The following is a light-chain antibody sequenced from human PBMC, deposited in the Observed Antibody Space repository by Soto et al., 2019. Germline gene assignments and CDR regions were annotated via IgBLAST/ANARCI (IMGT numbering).Light chain of an antibody. V-gene: IGKV3-20*01. CDR1: QSVLSSY. J-gene: IGKJ1*01. CDR2: VAS. CDR3: QQYGSSPWT. Sequence: EIVLTQSPGTLSLSPGERATLSCRASQSVLSSYLAWYQQNPGQAPRLIIYVASSRAGGIPDRFSGSGAGTDFTLTISRLEPEDFAVYYCQQYGSSPWTFGQGTKVEI.